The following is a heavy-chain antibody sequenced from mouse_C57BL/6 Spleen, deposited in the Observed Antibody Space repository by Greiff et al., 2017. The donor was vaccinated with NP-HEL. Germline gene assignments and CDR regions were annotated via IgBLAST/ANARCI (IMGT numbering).Heavy chain of an antibody. Sequence: VQLQQSGPELVKPGASVKMSCKASGYTFTDYNMHWVKQSHGKSLEWIGYINPNNGGTSYNQKFKGKATLTVNKSSSTAYMELRSLTSEDSAVYYCATYYYGSPWFAYWGQGTLVTVAA. J-gene: IGHJ3*01. CDR1: GYTFTDYN. CDR3: ATYYYGSPWFAY. V-gene: IGHV1-22*01. CDR2: INPNNGGT. D-gene: IGHD1-1*01.